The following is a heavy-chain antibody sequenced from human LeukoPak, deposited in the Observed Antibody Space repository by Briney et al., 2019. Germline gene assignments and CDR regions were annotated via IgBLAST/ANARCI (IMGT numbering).Heavy chain of an antibody. CDR2: IHYSGST. CDR1: GGSISSSSYY. Sequence: SETLSLTCTVSGGSISSSSYYWGWVRQPPGKGLEWIGSIHYSGSTYYNPSLKSRLTMSVDTSKNQFSLKLSSVTAADTAVYYCASYCSGGTCYLGFDYWGQGTLVAVSS. D-gene: IGHD2-15*01. J-gene: IGHJ4*02. CDR3: ASYCSGGTCYLGFDY. V-gene: IGHV4-39*01.